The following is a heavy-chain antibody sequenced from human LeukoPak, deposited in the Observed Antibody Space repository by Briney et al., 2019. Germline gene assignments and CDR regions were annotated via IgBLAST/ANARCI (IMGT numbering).Heavy chain of an antibody. Sequence: SQTLSLTCTVSGGSISSGGYYWSWIRQHPGKGLEWIGYIYYSGSTYYNPSLKSRVTISVDTSKNQFSLKLSSVTAADTAVYYCARVIGTHSSSNGNWFDPWGQGPLVTVSS. CDR2: IYYSGST. CDR1: GGSISSGGYY. D-gene: IGHD6-6*01. CDR3: ARVIGTHSSSNGNWFDP. J-gene: IGHJ5*02. V-gene: IGHV4-31*03.